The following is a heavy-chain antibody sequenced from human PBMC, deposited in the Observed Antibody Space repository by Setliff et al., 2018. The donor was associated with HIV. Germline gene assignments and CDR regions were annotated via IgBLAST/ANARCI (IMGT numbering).Heavy chain of an antibody. J-gene: IGHJ4*02. Sequence: TLSLTCTVSGGSISSYYWTWLRQFPGKGLEWIGFIFYTGSTTYNPSLNSRVTISVDTSKNQFSLKLSSVTAADTAVYYCGRQVPVPGVAVTPIDYWGQGTLVTVSS. V-gene: IGHV4-59*08. D-gene: IGHD3-22*01. CDR3: GRQVPVPGVAVTPIDY. CDR1: GGSISSYY. CDR2: IFYTGST.